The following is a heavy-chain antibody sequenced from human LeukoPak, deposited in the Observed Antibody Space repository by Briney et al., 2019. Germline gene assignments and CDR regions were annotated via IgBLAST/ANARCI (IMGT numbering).Heavy chain of an antibody. CDR2: IRASGGSA. J-gene: IGHJ5*02. Sequence: PGGSLRLSCAASGFIFSSYDMSWVRQAPGKGLEWVSAIRASGGSADYADSVKGRFTISRDNSKNTVFLEMDSLRTDDTGVYYCARDKGSAWGFDLWGQGTLVTVSS. CDR3: ARDKGSAWGFDL. D-gene: IGHD3-16*01. V-gene: IGHV3-23*01. CDR1: GFIFSSYD.